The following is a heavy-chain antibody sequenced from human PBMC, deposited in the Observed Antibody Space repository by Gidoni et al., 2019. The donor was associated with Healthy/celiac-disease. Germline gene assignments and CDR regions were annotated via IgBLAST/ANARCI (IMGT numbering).Heavy chain of an antibody. V-gene: IGHV1-69*01. Sequence: QVQLVQSGAEVKKPGSSVKVSCKASGGNFSSYAISWVRQAPGQGLEWMGGIIPIFGTANYAQKFQGRVTITADESTSTAYMELSSLRSEDTAVYYCARDPGSRVGKKGHFDYWGQGTLVTVSS. CDR3: ARDPGSRVGKKGHFDY. D-gene: IGHD1-26*01. CDR1: GGNFSSYA. J-gene: IGHJ4*02. CDR2: IIPIFGTA.